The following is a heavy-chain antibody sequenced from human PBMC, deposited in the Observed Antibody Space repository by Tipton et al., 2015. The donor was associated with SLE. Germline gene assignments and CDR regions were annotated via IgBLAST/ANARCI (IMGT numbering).Heavy chain of an antibody. Sequence: TLSLTCAVYGGSFSVHYWSWSWIRQPPGKGLEWIGELDHSRSTNYNPSLKSRVTISRDTSKNQFSLRLSSVTAADTAVYYCAREWLDQLLYRSKDYGMAVWGQGTTVTVSS. J-gene: IGHJ6*02. D-gene: IGHD2-2*02. CDR3: AREWLDQLLYRSKDYGMAV. V-gene: IGHV4-34*01. CDR2: LDHSRST. CDR1: GGSFSVHY.